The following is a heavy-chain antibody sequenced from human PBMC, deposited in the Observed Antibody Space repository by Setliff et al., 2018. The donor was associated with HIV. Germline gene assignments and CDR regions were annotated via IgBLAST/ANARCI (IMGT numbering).Heavy chain of an antibody. Sequence: SETLSLTCTVSGGSISSHYWSWIRQPPGKGLEWIGSIYYSGSANYNPSLQSRVTISVDTSKNQFSLKLSSVTAADTAMYYCARVLDYYDSSPYYFDYWGQGTLVTVSS. CDR3: ARVLDYYDSSPYYFDY. CDR1: GGSISSHY. V-gene: IGHV4-59*11. CDR2: IYYSGSA. D-gene: IGHD3-22*01. J-gene: IGHJ4*02.